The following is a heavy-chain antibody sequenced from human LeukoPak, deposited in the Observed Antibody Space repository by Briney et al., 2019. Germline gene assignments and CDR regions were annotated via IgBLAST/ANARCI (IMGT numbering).Heavy chain of an antibody. V-gene: IGHV4-59*01. D-gene: IGHD6-13*01. J-gene: IGHJ5*02. CDR2: IYYTGTT. CDR3: ARPPGT. CDR1: GASISSYY. Sequence: PSETLSLTCAVSGASISSYYWSWIRQPPGKGLEWIGHIYYTGTTDYNPSLKSRVTISVDTSKNQFSLKLSSVTAADTAVYYCARPPGTWGQGTLVTVSS.